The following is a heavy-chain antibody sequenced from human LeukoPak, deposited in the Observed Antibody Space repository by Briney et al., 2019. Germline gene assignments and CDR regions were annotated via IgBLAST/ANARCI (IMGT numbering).Heavy chain of an antibody. CDR2: ISANGGGT. J-gene: IGHJ4*02. Sequence: PRGSLRLSCSASGFTFSSYAMHWVRQAPGKGLEYVSTISANGGGTYYADSVKGRLTLSRDNSKNTLYLQMSSLRAEDTAVYYCVKDRSLPVAGGCFDYWGQGTLVTVSS. V-gene: IGHV3-64D*06. CDR3: VKDRSLPVAGGCFDY. CDR1: GFTFSSYA. D-gene: IGHD6-19*01.